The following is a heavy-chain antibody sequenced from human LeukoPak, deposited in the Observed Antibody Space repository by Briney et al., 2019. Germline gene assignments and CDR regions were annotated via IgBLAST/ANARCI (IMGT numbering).Heavy chain of an antibody. CDR3: ARTQREYFYDSTGAIDAFDI. D-gene: IGHD3-22*01. V-gene: IGHV4-4*07. CDR1: GGSISSYY. J-gene: IGHJ3*02. Sequence: PSETLSLTCSVSGGSISSYYWSWIRQPAGKGLEWIGRIYTSGSTNYNSSLKSRVTMSIDTSKNQFSLKLSSVTAADTAVYYCARTQREYFYDSTGAIDAFDIWGQGTRVTVSS. CDR2: IYTSGST.